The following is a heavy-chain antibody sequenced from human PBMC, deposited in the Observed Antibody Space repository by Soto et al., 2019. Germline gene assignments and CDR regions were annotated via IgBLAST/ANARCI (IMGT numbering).Heavy chain of an antibody. D-gene: IGHD6-19*01. CDR2: ISNDGGNT. CDR3: AREWSISVAALGY. Sequence: QVQLVESGGGAVQPGRSLKLSCAASEFTFSSYTMYWVRQAPGKGLEWVAGISNDGGNTYYPDSVKGRFTISRDNSKNTLYLEMNSLRAEDTALYYCAREWSISVAALGYWGQGTLVTVSS. V-gene: IGHV3-30-3*01. J-gene: IGHJ4*02. CDR1: EFTFSSYT.